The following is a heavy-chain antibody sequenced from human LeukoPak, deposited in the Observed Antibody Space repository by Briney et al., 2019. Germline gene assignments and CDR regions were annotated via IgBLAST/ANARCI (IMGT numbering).Heavy chain of an antibody. CDR3: ARDEEAAGTRYFDP. D-gene: IGHD6-13*01. V-gene: IGHV3-11*01. Sequence: GGSLRLSCAASGCTFSDYYMSWIRQAPGKGLEWVSYISPSGSTIQYADSVEGRFTISRDNAKNSLYMQMNSLRAEDTAVYYCARDEEAAGTRYFDPWGQGTLVTVSS. CDR1: GCTFSDYY. J-gene: IGHJ5*02. CDR2: ISPSGSTI.